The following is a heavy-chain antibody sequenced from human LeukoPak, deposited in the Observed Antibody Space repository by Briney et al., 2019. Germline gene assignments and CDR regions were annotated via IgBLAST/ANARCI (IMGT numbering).Heavy chain of an antibody. CDR1: GFIFNNFG. V-gene: IGHV3-23*01. Sequence: GGSLRLSCAASGFIFNNFGLIWVRQAPGKGLEWFSAISNDGGGTNYADFVKGRFTISRDNSKNTLFLQMNSLRAEDTALYYCAKGSSGYFVDLWGQGTLVTVSS. CDR2: ISNDGGGT. J-gene: IGHJ5*02. D-gene: IGHD3-22*01. CDR3: AKGSSGYFVDL.